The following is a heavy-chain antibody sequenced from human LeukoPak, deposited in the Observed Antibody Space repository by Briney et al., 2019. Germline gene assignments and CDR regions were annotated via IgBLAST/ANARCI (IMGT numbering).Heavy chain of an antibody. CDR2: IWYDGSNK. CDR1: GFTFSSYG. J-gene: IGHJ4*02. D-gene: IGHD3-10*01. Sequence: GGSLRLSCAASGFTFSSYGMHWVRQAPGKGLEWVAAIWYDGSNKYYADSVKGRFTISRDNSKNTLYLQMNSMRAEDTAVYYCARVAGSGSYPNDYYFDYWGQGTLVTVSS. CDR3: ARVAGSGSYPNDYYFDY. V-gene: IGHV3-33*01.